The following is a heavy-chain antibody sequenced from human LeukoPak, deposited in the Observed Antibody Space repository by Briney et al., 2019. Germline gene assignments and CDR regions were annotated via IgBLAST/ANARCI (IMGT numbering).Heavy chain of an antibody. Sequence: PSETLSLTCTVSGGSISSYYWSWIRQPPGKGLEWIGYIYYSGSTNYNPSLKSRVTISVDTSKNQFSLSLSSVTAADTAVYYCARAPQLPLSYSSGCADIWGQGTMVTVSS. CDR2: IYYSGST. J-gene: IGHJ3*02. D-gene: IGHD6-19*01. CDR3: ARAPQLPLSYSSGCADI. CDR1: GGSISSYY. V-gene: IGHV4-59*01.